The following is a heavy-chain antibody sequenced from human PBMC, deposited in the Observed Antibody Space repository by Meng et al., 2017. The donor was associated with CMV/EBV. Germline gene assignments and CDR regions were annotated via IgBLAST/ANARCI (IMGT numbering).Heavy chain of an antibody. J-gene: IGHJ5*02. CDR2: IYTSGST. Sequence: QVQLQEAGPGLVQPSETLHPTCTVSGGSISSYYWSWIRQPAGKGLEWIGRIYTSGSTNYNPSLKSRVTMSVDTSKNQFSLKLSSVTAADTAVYYCARDLMNCSSTSCANWFDPWGQGTLVTVSS. CDR1: GGSISSYY. D-gene: IGHD2-2*01. V-gene: IGHV4-4*07. CDR3: ARDLMNCSSTSCANWFDP.